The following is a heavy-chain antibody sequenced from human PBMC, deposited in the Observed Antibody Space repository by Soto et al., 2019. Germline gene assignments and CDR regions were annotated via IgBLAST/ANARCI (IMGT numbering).Heavy chain of an antibody. Sequence: QVQLVQSGAEVKKPGSSVKVSCKASGGTFSSYTFSWVRQAPGQGLEWMGRIIPMLGIANYAQKFQGRVXIXAGXSTSTAYMELSSLRSEDTAVYYCANRGYSYGFVIYWGQGTLVTVSS. CDR2: IIPMLGIA. V-gene: IGHV1-69*02. CDR3: ANRGYSYGFVIY. D-gene: IGHD5-18*01. J-gene: IGHJ4*02. CDR1: GGTFSSYT.